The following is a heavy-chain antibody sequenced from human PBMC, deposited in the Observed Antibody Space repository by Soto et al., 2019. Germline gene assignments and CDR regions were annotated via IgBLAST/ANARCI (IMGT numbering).Heavy chain of an antibody. J-gene: IGHJ4*02. V-gene: IGHV1-18*04. CDR3: TRAGASDWNYVSTSS. D-gene: IGHD1-7*01. CDR2: INAYNGHT. Sequence: ASVKVSCKASDYTLTSYGIIWVRQAPGQGLEWMGWINAYNGHTNFAQKFQGRVTMTTDTSTNTAYMELRSLRSDDTAVYYCTRAGASDWNYVSTSSWGQGTLVTVSS. CDR1: DYTLTSYG.